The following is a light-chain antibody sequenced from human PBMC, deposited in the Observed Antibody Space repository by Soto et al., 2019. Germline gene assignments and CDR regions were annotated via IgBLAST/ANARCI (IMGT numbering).Light chain of an antibody. J-gene: IGKJ4*01. CDR1: QVISSW. CDR3: QQANSFPLT. Sequence: DLQMTQSPSSVSASVGDRVTIACRASQVISSWLAWYQQKPGKAPKLLIYATSTLQSGVPSRFSGSGSGADFTLTISSLQPEDFASYFCQQANSFPLTFGGGTRVEIK. CDR2: ATS. V-gene: IGKV1-12*01.